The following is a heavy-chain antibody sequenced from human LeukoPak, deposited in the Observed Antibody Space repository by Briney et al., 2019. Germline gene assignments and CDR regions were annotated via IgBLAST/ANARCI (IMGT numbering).Heavy chain of an antibody. CDR3: ARDLISPGGRTFDY. J-gene: IGHJ4*02. CDR1: GFAFSNYA. CDR2: VSGSGGNT. D-gene: IGHD3-16*01. V-gene: IGHV3-23*01. Sequence: PGGSLRLSCAASGFAFSNYAMSWVRQAPGKGLEWVSTVSGSGGNTYYADSVKGRFTISRENSKNTLCLQMNSLRAEDTAVYYCARDLISPGGRTFDYWGQGTLVTVSS.